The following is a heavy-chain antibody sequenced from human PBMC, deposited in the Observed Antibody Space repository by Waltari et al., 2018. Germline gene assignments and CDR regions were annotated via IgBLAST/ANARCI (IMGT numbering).Heavy chain of an antibody. V-gene: IGHV3-23*04. Sequence: EVQLVESGGALVQPGGSLRLSCAGSGFTFSNYIINWVRQAPGKGLEWVSVISGSGGNTYYADSVKGRFTISRDNAKNTLYLQMNSLRAEDTAVYYCAKDPFLVATTVKNYRYMDVWGKGTTVTVSS. J-gene: IGHJ6*03. D-gene: IGHD4-17*01. CDR2: ISGSGGNT. CDR1: GFTFSNYI. CDR3: AKDPFLVATTVKNYRYMDV.